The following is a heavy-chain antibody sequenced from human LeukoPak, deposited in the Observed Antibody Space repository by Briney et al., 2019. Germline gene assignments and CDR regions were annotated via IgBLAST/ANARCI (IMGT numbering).Heavy chain of an antibody. CDR3: ARGAKRFGELLPIDY. CDR1: GGTFSSYA. CDR2: IIPIFGTA. J-gene: IGHJ4*02. D-gene: IGHD3-10*01. V-gene: IGHV1-69*13. Sequence: ASVKVSCKASGGTFSSYAISWVRQAPGQGLEWMGGIIPIFGTANYAQKFQGRVTITADESTSTAYMELSSLRSEDTAVYYCARGAKRFGELLPIDYWGQGTLVTVSS.